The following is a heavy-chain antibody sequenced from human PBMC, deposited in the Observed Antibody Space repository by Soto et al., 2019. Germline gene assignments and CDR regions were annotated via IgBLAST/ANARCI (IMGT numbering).Heavy chain of an antibody. CDR3: ARSNYGDYYPY. Sequence: QVQLVQSGAEVKKPGASVKVSCKTSGYSFTSYAMHWVRQAPGQSLEWMGWINAYNGDTKYSQKFQGRVTITSDTSASTAYMELRSLRSEDTAMYYCARSNYGDYYPYWCQGTLVTVSS. CDR1: GYSFTSYA. V-gene: IGHV1-3*01. J-gene: IGHJ4*02. CDR2: INAYNGDT. D-gene: IGHD4-17*01.